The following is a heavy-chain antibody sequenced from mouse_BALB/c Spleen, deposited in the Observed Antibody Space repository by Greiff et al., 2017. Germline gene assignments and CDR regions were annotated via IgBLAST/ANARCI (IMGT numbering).Heavy chain of an antibody. CDR2: IYPGDGDT. Sequence: VQLVESGAELVRPGSSVKISCKASGYAFSSYWMNWVKQRPGQGLEWIGQIYPGDGDTNYNGKFKGKATLTADKSSSTAYMQLSSLTSEDSAVYFCARGITTTAYAMDYWGQGTSVTVSS. V-gene: IGHV1-80*01. CDR1: GYAFSSYW. J-gene: IGHJ4*01. D-gene: IGHD2-4*01. CDR3: ARGITTTAYAMDY.